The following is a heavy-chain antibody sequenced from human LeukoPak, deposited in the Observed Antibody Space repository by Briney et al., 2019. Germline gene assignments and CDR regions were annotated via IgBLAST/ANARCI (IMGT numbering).Heavy chain of an antibody. CDR3: ASYYYGSGRHFDY. CDR2: ISGSGGST. Sequence: PGGCLRLSCAASGFTFSSYAMSWVRQAPGKGLQWVSVISGSGGSTYYADSVKGRFIISRDNSKSTLYLQMNSLRAEDTAIYYCASYYYGSGRHFDYWGQGTLVTVSS. V-gene: IGHV3-23*01. J-gene: IGHJ4*02. CDR1: GFTFSSYA. D-gene: IGHD3-10*01.